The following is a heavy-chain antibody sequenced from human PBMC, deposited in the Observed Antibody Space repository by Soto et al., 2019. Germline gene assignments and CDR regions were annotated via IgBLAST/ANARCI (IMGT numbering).Heavy chain of an antibody. D-gene: IGHD3-3*01. CDR1: GGSFSGYY. CDR3: ARGLSDYDFWSGYSYYFDY. CDR2: INHSGST. V-gene: IGHV4-34*01. J-gene: IGHJ4*02. Sequence: SETLSLTCAVYGGSFSGYYWSWIRQPPGKGLEWIGEINHSGSTNYNPSLKSRVTISVDTSKNQFSLKLSSVTAADTAVYYCARGLSDYDFWSGYSYYFDYWGQGTLVTVSS.